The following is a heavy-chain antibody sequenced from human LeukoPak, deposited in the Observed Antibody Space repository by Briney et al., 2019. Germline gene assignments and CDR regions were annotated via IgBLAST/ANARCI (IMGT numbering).Heavy chain of an antibody. D-gene: IGHD4-23*01. J-gene: IGHJ4*02. V-gene: IGHV3-30*02. CDR1: GFTFSSYG. Sequence: PGGSLRLSCSASGFTFSSYGMHWVRQAPGKGLEWVAFIRYDGSNKYYADSVKGRFTISRDNSKNTLYLQMNSLRAEDTAVYYCAKDIPVTTGVFDYWGQGTLVTVSS. CDR3: AKDIPVTTGVFDY. CDR2: IRYDGSNK.